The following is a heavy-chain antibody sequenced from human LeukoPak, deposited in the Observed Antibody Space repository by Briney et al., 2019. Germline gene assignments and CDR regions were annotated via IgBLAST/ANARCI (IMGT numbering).Heavy chain of an antibody. J-gene: IGHJ4*02. CDR3: AKDPGTTFIFDY. Sequence: GGSLRLSCAASGFTFSSYAMHWVRQAPGKGLEWVAVISYDGSNKYYADSVKGRFTISRDNSKNTLYLQMNSLRAEDTAVYYCAKDPGTTFIFDYWGQGTLVTVSS. D-gene: IGHD1-1*01. CDR1: GFTFSSYA. CDR2: ISYDGSNK. V-gene: IGHV3-30*18.